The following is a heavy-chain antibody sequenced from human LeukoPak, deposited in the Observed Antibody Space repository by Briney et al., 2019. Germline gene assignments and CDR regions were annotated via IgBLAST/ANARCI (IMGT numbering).Heavy chain of an antibody. CDR3: GGGVITAHLDY. D-gene: IGHD3-22*01. J-gene: IGHJ4*02. CDR1: GGSFSGYY. CDR2: INHSGST. Sequence: SETLSLTCAVYGGSFSGYYWSWIRQPPGKGLEWIGEINHSGSTYYNPSLKSRVTISVDTSKNQFSLKLSSVTAADTAVYYCGGGVITAHLDYWGQGTLVTVSS. V-gene: IGHV4-34*01.